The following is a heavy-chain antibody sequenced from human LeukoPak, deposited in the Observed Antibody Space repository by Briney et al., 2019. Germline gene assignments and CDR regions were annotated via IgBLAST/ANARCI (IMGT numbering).Heavy chain of an antibody. CDR1: GFTFSSYS. V-gene: IGHV3-48*01. D-gene: IGHD3-3*01. CDR2: ISSSSSTI. J-gene: IGHJ4*02. Sequence: PGRSLRLSCAASGFTFSSYSMNWVRQAPGKGLEWVSYISSSSSTIYYADSVKGRFTISRDNAKNSLYLQMNSLRAEDTAVYYCARGPKRFLEWLYYFDYWGQGTLVTVSS. CDR3: ARGPKRFLEWLYYFDY.